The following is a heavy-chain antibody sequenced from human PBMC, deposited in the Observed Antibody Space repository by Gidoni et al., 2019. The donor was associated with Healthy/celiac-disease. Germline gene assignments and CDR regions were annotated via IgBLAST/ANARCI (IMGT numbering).Heavy chain of an antibody. CDR2: IIPILGIA. CDR1: GGTFSSYT. D-gene: IGHD2-15*01. V-gene: IGHV1-69*02. J-gene: IGHJ4*02. Sequence: QVQLVQSGAEVKKPGSSVKVSCKASGGTFSSYTISWVRQAPGQGLEWMGRIIPILGIANYAQKFQGRVTITADKSTSTAYMELSSLRSEDTAVYYCASGYCSGGSCYGHSDYWGQGTLVTVSS. CDR3: ASGYCSGGSCYGHSDY.